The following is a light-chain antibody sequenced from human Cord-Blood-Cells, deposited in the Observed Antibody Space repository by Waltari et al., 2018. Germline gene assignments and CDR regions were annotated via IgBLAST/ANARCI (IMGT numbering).Light chain of an antibody. CDR2: EVS. CDR1: SSDVGGYNL. V-gene: IGLV2-23*02. J-gene: IGLJ2*01. CDR3: CSYAGSSTVV. Sequence: QSALTPPASVSGSPGQSLTISCAGTSSDVGGYNLVPWYQQHPGKAPKLMIYEVSRRPSGVSNRFAGSKSGNTASLTISGLQAEDEADYYCCSYAGSSTVVFGGGTKLTVL.